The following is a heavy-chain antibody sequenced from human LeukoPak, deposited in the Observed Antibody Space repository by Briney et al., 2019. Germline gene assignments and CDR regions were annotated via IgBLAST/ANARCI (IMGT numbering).Heavy chain of an antibody. CDR2: ISSSSGYI. CDR3: ARMWDYCDYKD. V-gene: IGHV3-21*01. D-gene: IGHD4-17*01. J-gene: IGHJ4*02. CDR1: GFTFTSFT. Sequence: PGGTLRLSCGASGFTFTSFTMTWVRQAPGKGLEWVSSISSSSGYIYYADSVKGRFTISRDNARNAVFLQMNSLRGEDAAVCYCARMWDYCDYKDWGQGTLVTVSS.